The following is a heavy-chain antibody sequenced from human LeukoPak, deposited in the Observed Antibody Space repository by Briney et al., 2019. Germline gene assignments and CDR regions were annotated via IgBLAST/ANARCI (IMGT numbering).Heavy chain of an antibody. CDR2: ISGSGGST. CDR1: GFTFSSYA. Sequence: GGSLRLSCAASGFTFSSYAMSWVRQAPGKGLEWVSAISGSGGSTYYADSVKGRFTISRDNSKNSLFLQMNSLRAEDTAVYYCTREQDREASATVVGDYWGQGTLVTVSS. CDR3: TREQDREASATVVGDY. V-gene: IGHV3-23*01. J-gene: IGHJ4*02. D-gene: IGHD4-23*01.